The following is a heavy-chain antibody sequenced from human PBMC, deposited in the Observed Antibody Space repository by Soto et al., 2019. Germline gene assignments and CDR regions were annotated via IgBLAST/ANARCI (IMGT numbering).Heavy chain of an antibody. Sequence: PSETLSLTCTVSGGSISSYYWSWIRQPPGKGLEWIGYIYYSGSTNYNPSLKSRVTISVDTSKNQFSLKLSSVTAADTAVYYCARSTGYCSSTSCYLEDYYYYYMDVWGKGTTVTSP. CDR3: ARSTGYCSSTSCYLEDYYYYYMDV. D-gene: IGHD2-2*01. J-gene: IGHJ6*03. V-gene: IGHV4-59*01. CDR1: GGSISSYY. CDR2: IYYSGST.